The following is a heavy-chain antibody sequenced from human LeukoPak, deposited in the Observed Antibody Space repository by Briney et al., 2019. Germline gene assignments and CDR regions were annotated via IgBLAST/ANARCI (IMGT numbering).Heavy chain of an antibody. CDR1: GGSISSGSYY. J-gene: IGHJ5*02. D-gene: IGHD2-21*01. Sequence: SQTLSPTCTVSGGSISSGSYYWSWIRQPAGKGLEWIGRIYTSGSTNYNPSLKSRVTLSVDTSKNQFSLKLSSVTAADTAVYYCARDLRLVIAAGWFDPWGQGTLVTVSS. V-gene: IGHV4-61*02. CDR2: IYTSGST. CDR3: ARDLRLVIAAGWFDP.